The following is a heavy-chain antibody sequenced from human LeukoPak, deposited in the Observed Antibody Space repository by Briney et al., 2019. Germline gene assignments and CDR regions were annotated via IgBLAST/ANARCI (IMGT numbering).Heavy chain of an antibody. Sequence: SGTLSLTCAVSGGSISSSNRWSWVRQPPGKGLEWIGEIYHSGSTNYNPSLKSRVTISVDKSKNQFSLKLSSVTAADTAVYYCARFGAWFGELLSDYFDYWGQGTLVTVSS. CDR3: ARFGAWFGELLSDYFDY. D-gene: IGHD3-10*01. CDR1: GGSISSSNR. CDR2: IYHSGST. J-gene: IGHJ4*02. V-gene: IGHV4-4*02.